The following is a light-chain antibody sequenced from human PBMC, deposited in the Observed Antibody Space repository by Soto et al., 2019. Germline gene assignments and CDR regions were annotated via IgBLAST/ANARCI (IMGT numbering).Light chain of an antibody. Sequence: DIQMTQSPSSLSASVGDRVTITCRASQSISSYLHWYQQKPGKAPKLLIYAASSLQSEVPSRFSGSGSGTDFTLPISSLQPEDFATYYCQQSYSTLMYTFGQGTKLEIK. CDR2: AAS. V-gene: IGKV1-39*01. CDR3: QQSYSTLMYT. J-gene: IGKJ2*01. CDR1: QSISSY.